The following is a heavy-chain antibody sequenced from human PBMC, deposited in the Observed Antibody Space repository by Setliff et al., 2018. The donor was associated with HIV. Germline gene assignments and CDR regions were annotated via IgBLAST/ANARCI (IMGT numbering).Heavy chain of an antibody. V-gene: IGHV4-34*01. D-gene: IGHD3-22*01. Sequence: PSETLPLTCAVYGGSFSGYYWSWIRQPPGKGLEWIGEINHSGSTNCNPSLKSRVTISVDTSKNQFSLKLSSVTAADTAVYYCARGGSDPYYSGSSGPYPPGYWGQGTLVTVSS. CDR2: INHSGST. J-gene: IGHJ4*02. CDR1: GGSFSGYY. CDR3: ARGGSDPYYSGSSGPYPPGY.